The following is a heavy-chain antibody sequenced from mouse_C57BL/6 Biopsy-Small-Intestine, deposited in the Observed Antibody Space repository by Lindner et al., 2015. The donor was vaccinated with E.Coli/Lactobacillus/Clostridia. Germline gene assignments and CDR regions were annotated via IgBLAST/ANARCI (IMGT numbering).Heavy chain of an antibody. CDR3: ARAHYGGAFDN. J-gene: IGHJ2*01. CDR1: GYTFTHYW. V-gene: IGHV1-63*01. D-gene: IGHD1-1*02. CDR2: IFPGGVYT. Sequence: VQLQESGAELVRPGTSVKMSCKASGYTFTHYWIGWAKQRPGHGLEWVGDIFPGGVYTNYNEKFKGKATLTVDKSSSTVYMQFSSLTSEDSAIYYCARAHYGGAFDNWGQGTTLTVSS.